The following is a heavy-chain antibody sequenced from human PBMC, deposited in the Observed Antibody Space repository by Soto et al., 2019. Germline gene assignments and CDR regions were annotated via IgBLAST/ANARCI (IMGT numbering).Heavy chain of an antibody. D-gene: IGHD3-16*02. CDR2: IIGDGNEI. V-gene: IGHV3-74*01. CDR1: GFTFSSHW. CDR3: VRGHVRGNDRHFDY. Sequence: EVQLAESGGGLVQPGGSLRLSCAASGFTFSSHWMHWFRQAPGKGLVWVSRIIGDGNEITYADSVKGRFTISRDNAKNTVILQMNSLRAEDTAVYYCVRGHVRGNDRHFDYWGQGTLVTVSS. J-gene: IGHJ4*02.